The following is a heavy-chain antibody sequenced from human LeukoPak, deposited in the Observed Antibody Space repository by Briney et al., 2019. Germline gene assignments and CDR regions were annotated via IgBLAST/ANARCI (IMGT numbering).Heavy chain of an antibody. J-gene: IGHJ4*02. CDR1: GFTFSSYW. Sequence: PGGSLRLSCAASGFTFSSYWMSWVRQAPGKGLEWVANIKQDGSEKYYVDSVKGRFTISRDNAKNSLYLQMNSLRAEDTAVYYCARQYFDWLSSGYFDYWGQGTLVTVSS. CDR3: ARQYFDWLSSGYFDY. V-gene: IGHV3-7*01. D-gene: IGHD3-9*01. CDR2: IKQDGSEK.